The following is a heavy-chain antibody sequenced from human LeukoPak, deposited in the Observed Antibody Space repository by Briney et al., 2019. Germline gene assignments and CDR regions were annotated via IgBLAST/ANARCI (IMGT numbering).Heavy chain of an antibody. Sequence: GGSLRLSCAASGFTFSSYSMNWVRHAPGKGLEWVSSISSSSSYIYYADSVKGRFTISRDNAKNSLYLQMNSLRAEDTAVYYCATKDIAAAGMPLYWGQGTLVTVSS. CDR2: ISSSSSYI. CDR1: GFTFSSYS. D-gene: IGHD6-13*01. J-gene: IGHJ4*02. CDR3: ATKDIAAAGMPLY. V-gene: IGHV3-21*01.